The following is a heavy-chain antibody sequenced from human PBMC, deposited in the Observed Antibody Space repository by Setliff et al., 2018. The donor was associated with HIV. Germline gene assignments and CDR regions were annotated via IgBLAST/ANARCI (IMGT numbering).Heavy chain of an antibody. CDR2: VYYSGTT. D-gene: IGHD3-22*01. Sequence: SETLSLTCSVSGGSLSSYYWSWIRQPPGKGLEWIGYVYYSGTTNYNPSLKSRVSMSVDTSKNRFSLRLSSVTAADTAVYYCARKYLVNVFDYWGQGMLVTVSS. CDR1: GGSLSSYY. J-gene: IGHJ4*02. CDR3: ARKYLVNVFDY. V-gene: IGHV4-59*01.